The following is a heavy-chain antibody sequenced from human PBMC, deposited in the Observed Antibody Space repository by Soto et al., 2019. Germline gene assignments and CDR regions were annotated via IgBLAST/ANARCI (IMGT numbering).Heavy chain of an antibody. J-gene: IGHJ5*02. V-gene: IGHV1-69*08. D-gene: IGHD2-21*02. CDR3: ARSPVRVVVTAKDNWFDP. Sequence: ASVKVSCKASGGTFRSYTINWVRQAPGQGLEWMGRLIPMLDTANYAQKFQGRATITADKSTSTAYMELTSLRSEDTAVYYCARSPVRVVVTAKDNWFDPWGPG. CDR1: GGTFRSYT. CDR2: LIPMLDTA.